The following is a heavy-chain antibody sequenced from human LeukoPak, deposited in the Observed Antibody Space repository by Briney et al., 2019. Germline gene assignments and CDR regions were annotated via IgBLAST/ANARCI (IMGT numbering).Heavy chain of an antibody. CDR3: ARVGFWSGYSSGY. CDR1: GGSFSGYY. D-gene: IGHD3-3*01. J-gene: IGHJ4*02. V-gene: IGHV4-34*01. Sequence: SETLSLTCAVYGGSFSGYYWSWIRQPPGKGLEWIGEINHSGSTNYNPSLKSRVTISVDTSKNQFSLKLSSVTAADTAVYYCARVGFWSGYSSGYWGQGALVTVSS. CDR2: INHSGST.